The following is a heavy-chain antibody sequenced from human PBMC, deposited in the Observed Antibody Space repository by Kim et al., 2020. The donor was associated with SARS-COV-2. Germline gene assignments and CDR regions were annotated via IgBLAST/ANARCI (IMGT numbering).Heavy chain of an antibody. CDR3: ARGARVRGVDGSWFDP. D-gene: IGHD3-10*01. CDR2: INHSGST. CDR1: GGSFSGYY. Sequence: SETLSLTCAVYGGSFSGYYWSWIRQPPGKGLEWIGEINHSGSTNYNPSLKSRVTISVDTSKNQFSLKLSSVTAADTAVYYCARGARVRGVDGSWFDPWGQGTLVTVSS. J-gene: IGHJ5*02. V-gene: IGHV4-34*01.